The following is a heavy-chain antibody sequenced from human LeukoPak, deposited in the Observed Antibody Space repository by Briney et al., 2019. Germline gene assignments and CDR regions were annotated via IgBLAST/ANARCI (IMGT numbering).Heavy chain of an antibody. CDR3: ARDRPRISAFDY. Sequence: PGGSLRLSCAASGFTFSNYNMNWVRQAPGKGLEWVSSISSSGAYIYHADSVKGRFTISRDNAKNSLYLQINSLRVEDTAVYFCARDRPRISAFDYWGQGTLVTVSS. CDR2: ISSSGAYI. V-gene: IGHV3-21*01. D-gene: IGHD6-6*01. CDR1: GFTFSNYN. J-gene: IGHJ4*02.